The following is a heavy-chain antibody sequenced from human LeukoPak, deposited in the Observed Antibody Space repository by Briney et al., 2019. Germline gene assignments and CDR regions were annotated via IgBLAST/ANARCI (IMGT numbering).Heavy chain of an antibody. V-gene: IGHV1-69*13. D-gene: IGHD3-9*01. CDR1: VGTFSSSA. CDR2: IIPIFGKL. J-gene: IGHJ6*03. Sequence: GASVKVSCKASVGTFSSSAINWVRQAPGQGLEWMGGIIPIFGKLNYAQKFQGRVTISADESTSTAYMELSSLRSEDTAVYYCARGYYDILTGPYSYYYMDVWGKGTTVTISS. CDR3: ARGYYDILTGPYSYYYMDV.